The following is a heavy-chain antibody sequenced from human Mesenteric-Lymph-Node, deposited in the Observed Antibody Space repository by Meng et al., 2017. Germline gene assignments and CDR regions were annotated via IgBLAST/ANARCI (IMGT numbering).Heavy chain of an antibody. D-gene: IGHD5-18*01. CDR3: ARGVTGAFDY. CDR2: ISSSSSYI. CDR1: GFTFTNA. Sequence: EVRLVESGGSLVKPGGSLRLSCAASGFTFTNAMSWVRQAPGKGLEWVSSISSSSSYIYYADSVKGRFTISRDNAKNSLYLQMNSLRAEDTAVYYCARGVTGAFDYWGQGTLVTVSS. J-gene: IGHJ4*02. V-gene: IGHV3-21*01.